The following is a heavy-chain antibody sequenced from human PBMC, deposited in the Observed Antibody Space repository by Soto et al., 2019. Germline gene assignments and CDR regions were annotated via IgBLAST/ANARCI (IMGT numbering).Heavy chain of an antibody. V-gene: IGHV3-30*18. D-gene: IGHD3-22*01. Sequence: QVQLVESGGGVVQPGRSLRLSCAASGFTFSSYAMHWVRQAPGKGLEWVTAISYDGGNKYYPDSLKGRFTISRDNSKTTLYLQMNSLRAEDTAVYYYAKDLVVLVTPYAAMDVWDQGTTVTVSS. J-gene: IGHJ6*02. CDR1: GFTFSSYA. CDR3: AKDLVVLVTPYAAMDV. CDR2: ISYDGGNK.